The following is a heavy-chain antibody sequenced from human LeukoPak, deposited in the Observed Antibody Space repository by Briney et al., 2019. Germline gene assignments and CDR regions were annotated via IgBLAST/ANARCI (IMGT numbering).Heavy chain of an antibody. CDR2: ISSSSSYI. J-gene: IGHJ4*02. Sequence: GGSLRLSCADSVFTFSSYSMNWVRQAPGKGLEWVSSISSSSSYIYYADSVKGRFTISRDNAKNSLYLQMNSLRAEDTAVYYCPTVTTGPDFDYWGQGTLVTVSS. CDR3: PTVTTGPDFDY. V-gene: IGHV3-21*01. D-gene: IGHD4-17*01. CDR1: VFTFSSYS.